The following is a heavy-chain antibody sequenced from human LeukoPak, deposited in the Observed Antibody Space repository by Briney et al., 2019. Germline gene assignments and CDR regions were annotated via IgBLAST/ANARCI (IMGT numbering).Heavy chain of an antibody. CDR2: INHSGST. V-gene: IGHV4-34*01. J-gene: IGHJ4*02. Sequence: SETLSLTCAVYGGSFSGYYWSWIRQPPGKGLEWIGEINHSGSTNYNPSLKSRVTISVDASNNQFSLKLSSVTAADTAVYYCARGSRHLELQAHFDYWGQGTLVTVSS. CDR1: GGSFSGYY. CDR3: ARGSRHLELQAHFDY. D-gene: IGHD1-26*01.